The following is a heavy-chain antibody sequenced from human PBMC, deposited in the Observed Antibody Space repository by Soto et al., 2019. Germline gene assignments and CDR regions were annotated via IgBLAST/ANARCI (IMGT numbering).Heavy chain of an antibody. CDR3: LRERIITRHGYYFDY. Sequence: GASVKVSCKASGYTFTSYGVSWVRQAPGQGLEWMGWISSYKGNTNYAQKFQGRVTMTTDTSTSTAYMELRSLRSDDKAVYYCLRERIITRHGYYFDYRGQGTLVTVSS. J-gene: IGHJ4*02. CDR1: GYTFTSYG. D-gene: IGHD2-2*01. CDR2: ISSYKGNT. V-gene: IGHV1-18*01.